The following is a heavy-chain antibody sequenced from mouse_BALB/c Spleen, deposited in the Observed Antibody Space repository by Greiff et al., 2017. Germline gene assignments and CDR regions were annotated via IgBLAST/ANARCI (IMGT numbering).Heavy chain of an antibody. D-gene: IGHD1-2*01. CDR1: GYAFTNYW. CDR2: IYPGSGNT. J-gene: IGHJ2*01. CDR3: ARRGDYYGYDY. V-gene: IGHV1-63*01. Sequence: VQLQQSGAELVRPGTSVKISCKASGYAFTNYWLGWVKQRPGQGLEWIGDIYPGSGNTYYNEKFKGKATLAADKSSSTAYMQLSSLTSEDSAVYFCARRGDYYGYDYWGQGTTLTVSS.